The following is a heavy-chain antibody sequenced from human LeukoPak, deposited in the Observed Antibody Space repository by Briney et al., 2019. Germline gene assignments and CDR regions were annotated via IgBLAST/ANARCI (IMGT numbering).Heavy chain of an antibody. Sequence: GRSLRLSCAASGFTFDDYAMHWVRQAPGKGLEWVSGISWNSGSIGYADSVKGRFTNSRDNAKNSLYLQMNSLRAEDTALYYCATGTVAGTFDYWGQGTLVTVSS. J-gene: IGHJ4*02. CDR2: ISWNSGSI. D-gene: IGHD1-14*01. V-gene: IGHV3-9*01. CDR1: GFTFDDYA. CDR3: ATGTVAGTFDY.